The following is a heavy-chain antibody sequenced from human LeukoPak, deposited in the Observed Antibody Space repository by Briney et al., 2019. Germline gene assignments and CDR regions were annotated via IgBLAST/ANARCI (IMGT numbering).Heavy chain of an antibody. CDR3: ARLVDYYDSSGYSYYFDY. CDR1: GGSISSYY. D-gene: IGHD3-22*01. CDR2: IYYSGST. V-gene: IGHV4-59*08. Sequence: SETLSLTCTVSGGSISSYYWSWIRQPPGKGLEWIGYIYYSGSTNYNPSLKSRVTISVDTSKNQFSLKLSSVTAADTAVYYCARLVDYYDSSGYSYYFDYWGQGTLVTVSS. J-gene: IGHJ4*02.